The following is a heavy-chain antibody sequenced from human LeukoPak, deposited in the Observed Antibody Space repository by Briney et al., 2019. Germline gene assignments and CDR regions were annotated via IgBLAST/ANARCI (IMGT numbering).Heavy chain of an antibody. Sequence: SETLSLTCTVSGGSISSSSYYWVWIRQPPGKGLEWIGSIYYSGSTYYNPSLKSRVTISVDTSKNQFSLKLSSVTAADTAVYYCARGQYRRDYWGQGTLVTVSS. CDR1: GGSISSSSYY. V-gene: IGHV4-39*01. CDR3: ARGQYRRDY. J-gene: IGHJ4*02. CDR2: IYYSGST. D-gene: IGHD5-12*01.